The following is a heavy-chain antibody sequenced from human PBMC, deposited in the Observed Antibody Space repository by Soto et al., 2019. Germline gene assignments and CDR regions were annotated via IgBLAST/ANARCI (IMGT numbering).Heavy chain of an antibody. J-gene: IGHJ4*02. V-gene: IGHV1-69*13. CDR2: IIPIFGTA. CDR1: GGTFSSYA. D-gene: IGHD4-17*01. CDR3: AGNDYGDYDGKFDY. Sequence: SVKVSCKASGGTFSSYAISWVRQAPGQGLEWMGGIIPIFGTANYAQKFQGRVTITADESTSTAYMELSSLRSEDTAVYYCAGNDYGDYDGKFDYWGQGTLVTVSS.